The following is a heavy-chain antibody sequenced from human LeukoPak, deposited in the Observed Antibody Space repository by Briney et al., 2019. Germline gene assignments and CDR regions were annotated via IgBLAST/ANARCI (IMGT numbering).Heavy chain of an antibody. V-gene: IGHV3-23*01. Sequence: GGSLRLSCAASGFTFSTYAMSWVRQAPGKGLEWVSAISGGGISTYYADSVKGRFTISRDNSKNTLYLQMNSLGVEDTAVYYCAKDQGVGWGQGTLVTVSS. CDR1: GFTFSTYA. CDR2: ISGGGIST. CDR3: AKDQGVG. J-gene: IGHJ4*02.